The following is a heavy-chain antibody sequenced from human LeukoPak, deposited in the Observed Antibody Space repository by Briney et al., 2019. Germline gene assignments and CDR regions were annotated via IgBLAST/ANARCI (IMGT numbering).Heavy chain of an antibody. D-gene: IGHD3-22*01. CDR2: ISPSGTSV. CDR3: ARLGDSSGYYDY. Sequence: PGGSLILSCTASGFTFSHYEMNWVRQAPGKGLEWLSYISPSGTSVYYADSVKGRFTISRDNAKDSLYLQMNSLTAEDTAVYYCARLGDSSGYYDYWGQGTLVTVSS. V-gene: IGHV3-48*03. CDR1: GFTFSHYE. J-gene: IGHJ4*02.